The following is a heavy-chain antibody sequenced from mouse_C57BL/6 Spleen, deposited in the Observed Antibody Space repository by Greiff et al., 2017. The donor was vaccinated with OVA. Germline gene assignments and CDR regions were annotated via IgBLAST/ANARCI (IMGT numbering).Heavy chain of an antibody. D-gene: IGHD2-4*01. Sequence: QVQLQQSGAELVKPGASVKMSCKASGYTFTSYWITWVKQRPGQGLEWIGDIYPGSGSTNYNEKFKCTATLTVDTSSSTAYMQLSSLTSEDSAVYYCERGGAYDYAFAYWGQGTLVTVSA. J-gene: IGHJ3*01. CDR2: IYPGSGST. CDR3: ERGGAYDYAFAY. V-gene: IGHV1-55*01. CDR1: GYTFTSYW.